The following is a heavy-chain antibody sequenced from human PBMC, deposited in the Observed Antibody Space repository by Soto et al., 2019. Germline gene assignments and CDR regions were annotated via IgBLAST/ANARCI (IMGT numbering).Heavy chain of an antibody. CDR2: INHSGST. D-gene: IGHD3-16*01. J-gene: IGHJ6*02. CDR3: ARFGGFSLYYYYGMDV. Sequence: SETLSLTCAVYGGSFSGYYWSWIRQPPGKGLEWIGEINHSGSTNYNPSLKSRVTISVDTSKNQFSLKLSSVTAADTAVYYCARFGGFSLYYYYGMDVWGQGTTVTVSS. CDR1: GGSFSGYY. V-gene: IGHV4-34*01.